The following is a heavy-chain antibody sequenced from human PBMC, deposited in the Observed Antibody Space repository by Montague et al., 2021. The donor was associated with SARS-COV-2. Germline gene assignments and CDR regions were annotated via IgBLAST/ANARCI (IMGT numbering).Heavy chain of an antibody. CDR2: XXWDDDK. CDR1: GFSLSTSGMR. V-gene: IGHV2-70*04. J-gene: IGHJ4*02. Sequence: PALVKPTQTLTLTCTFSGFSLSTSGMRASWIRQPPGKALGWLARXXWDDDKFYSTSLKTRLTISKDTSKNQVVLTMTNMDPVDTATYYCARSYYDILTAYYTPFDYWGQGTLVTVSS. CDR3: ARSYYDILTAYYTPFDY. D-gene: IGHD3-9*01.